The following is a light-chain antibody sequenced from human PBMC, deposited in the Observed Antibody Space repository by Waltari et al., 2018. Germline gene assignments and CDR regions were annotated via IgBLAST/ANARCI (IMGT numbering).Light chain of an antibody. CDR1: SSDVGGYDF. J-gene: IGLJ1*01. Sequence: QSALTQPPSASGSPGQSVTISCTGTSSDVGGYDFVAWYHQHPGKAPKVIIYEVSQRPSGVPGRFSGSKSGNTAALTVSGLQAEDEADYYCGSYAGSNIFVFGTGTKVTVL. CDR2: EVS. V-gene: IGLV2-8*01. CDR3: GSYAGSNIFV.